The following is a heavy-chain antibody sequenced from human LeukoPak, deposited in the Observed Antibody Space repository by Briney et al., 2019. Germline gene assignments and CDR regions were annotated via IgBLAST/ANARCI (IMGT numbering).Heavy chain of an antibody. D-gene: IGHD2-2*01. Sequence: PGGSLRLSCAASGFTFSRYCMHWVRQPPGTGLVWVSRIDSDGSITDYADSVKGRFTISRDNAKNTLYLQMNSVRADDTAVYYCSRGDCTSTTCHNWFDPWGQGTLVTVSS. CDR1: GFTFSRYC. J-gene: IGHJ5*02. CDR2: IDSDGSIT. V-gene: IGHV3-74*01. CDR3: SRGDCTSTTCHNWFDP.